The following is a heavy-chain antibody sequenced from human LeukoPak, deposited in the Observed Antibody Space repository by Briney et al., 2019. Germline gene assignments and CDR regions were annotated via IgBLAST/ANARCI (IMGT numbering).Heavy chain of an antibody. CDR2: IYYSGST. V-gene: IGHV4-59*01. Sequence: SETLSLTCTVSGGSISSYYWSWIRQPPGKGLEWIGYIYYSGSTNYNPSLKSRVTISVDTSKNQFSLKLSSVTAADTAVYYCARDGDSSIDYWGQGTLVTVSS. D-gene: IGHD6-13*01. CDR1: GGSISSYY. J-gene: IGHJ4*02. CDR3: ARDGDSSIDY.